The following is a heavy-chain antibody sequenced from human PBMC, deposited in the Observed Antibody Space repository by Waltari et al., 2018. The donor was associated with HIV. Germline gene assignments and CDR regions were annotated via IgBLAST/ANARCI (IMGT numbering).Heavy chain of an antibody. V-gene: IGHV3-23*01. CDR2: LTSAGSIT. CDR1: GFTFSNYA. Sequence: EEQLLESGGGLGQPGGSLRLSCVASGFTFSNYAMTWLRQIPGKGREWVAGLTSAGSITYHADSVQGRFIISRDNSKHTLFLQMTNLRVEDTAVYYCVKDPTTITRGYFDLWGRGTLVTVSS. CDR3: VKDPTTITRGYFDL. D-gene: IGHD4-4*01. J-gene: IGHJ2*01.